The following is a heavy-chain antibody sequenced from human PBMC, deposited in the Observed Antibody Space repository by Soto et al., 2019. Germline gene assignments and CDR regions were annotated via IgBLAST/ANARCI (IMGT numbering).Heavy chain of an antibody. Sequence: SVKVSCKASGGIFTRYDIRWVRQAPGQGLEWMGTIIPIFGTANYAQKFQGRVTITADATTSTAYMELSSLRSEDTAMYYCAINEGRDVSTFDYWGQGTLVTVSS. CDR3: AINEGRDVSTFDY. CDR1: GGIFTRYD. D-gene: IGHD3-10*02. J-gene: IGHJ4*02. CDR2: IIPIFGTA. V-gene: IGHV1-69*13.